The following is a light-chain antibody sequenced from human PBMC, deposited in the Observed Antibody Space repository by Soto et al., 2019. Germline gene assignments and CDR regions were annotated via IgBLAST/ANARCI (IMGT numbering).Light chain of an antibody. V-gene: IGKV3-11*01. J-gene: IGKJ4*01. CDR2: DAA. Sequence: EIVLTQSPATLSLSPGERATLSCRASQSVRKYFAWYQRQPGQAPRLLIHDAAHRATGIPARFSGSGSGTDFTLTISSHEPEDRGGYYCQQRSNWPQSTFGGGTKVEIK. CDR3: QQRSNWPQST. CDR1: QSVRKY.